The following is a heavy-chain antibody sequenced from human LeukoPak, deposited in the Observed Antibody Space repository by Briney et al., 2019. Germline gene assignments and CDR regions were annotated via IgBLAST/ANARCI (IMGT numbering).Heavy chain of an antibody. D-gene: IGHD2-2*01. J-gene: IGHJ6*02. CDR1: GYTFTGYY. Sequence: GASVKVSCKASGYTFTGYYMHWVRQAPGQGLEWMGWINPNSGGTNYAQKFQGRVTMTRDTSISTAYMELSRLRSDDTAVYYCARDIVVAPAAMSMDVWGQGTTVTVSS. CDR2: INPNSGGT. V-gene: IGHV1-2*02. CDR3: ARDIVVAPAAMSMDV.